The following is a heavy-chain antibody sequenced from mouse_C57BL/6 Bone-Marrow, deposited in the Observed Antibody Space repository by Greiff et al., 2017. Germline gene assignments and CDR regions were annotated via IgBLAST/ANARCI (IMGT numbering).Heavy chain of an antibody. V-gene: IGHV1-64*01. CDR1: GYTFTNYW. CDR3: ARSYDYDDYTMDY. J-gene: IGHJ4*01. Sequence: VQLQQPGAELVKPGASVKLSCKASGYTFTNYWMHWVKQRPVQGLEWIGMMHPNGGSPDYNEKFKSEATLSVDKSSRTAYMELSSLTSEDSAVYYCARSYDYDDYTMDYWGQGTSVTVSS. D-gene: IGHD2-4*01. CDR2: MHPNGGSP.